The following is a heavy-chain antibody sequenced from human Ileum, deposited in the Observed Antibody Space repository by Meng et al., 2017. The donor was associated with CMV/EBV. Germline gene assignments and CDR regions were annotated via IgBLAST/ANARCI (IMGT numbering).Heavy chain of an antibody. CDR3: TRVSAGYSSGWSGWFFED. CDR2: TYYRTKWYS. Sequence: AAWNWIRQSPSRGLEWLGRTYYRTKWYSDYAVSVKSRITINSDTSKNQVSLQLNSVTPDDTAVYYCTRVSAGYSSGWSGWFFEDWGQGTLVTVSS. D-gene: IGHD6-19*01. J-gene: IGHJ4*02. V-gene: IGHV6-1*01. CDR1: AA.